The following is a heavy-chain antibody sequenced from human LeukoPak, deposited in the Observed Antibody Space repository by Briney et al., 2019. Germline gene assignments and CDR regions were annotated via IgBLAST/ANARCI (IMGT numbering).Heavy chain of an antibody. CDR1: GGTISSDY. D-gene: IGHD3-10*01. Sequence: SETLSLTCAVSGGTISSDYWSWIRQPPGKGLEWIGCIYYSGTTNYNPSLNSRVTISIDTSKTQFSLRLTSVTAADTAVYFCARHQLRGFLDDSWGQGTLVTVSS. J-gene: IGHJ4*02. CDR3: ARHQLRGFLDDS. CDR2: IYYSGTT. V-gene: IGHV4-59*08.